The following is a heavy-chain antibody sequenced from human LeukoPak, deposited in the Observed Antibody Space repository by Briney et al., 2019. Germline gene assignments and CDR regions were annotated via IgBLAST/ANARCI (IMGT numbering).Heavy chain of an antibody. V-gene: IGHV3-23*01. D-gene: IGHD2-21*02. Sequence: TGGSLRLSCAASGFTLSTYAMSWVRQTPGKGLEWVAATSSSDAGTYHADSVRGRFTISRDNSKNTLYLQMNSLRPEDTALYHCAKEVDCPSDCLFFHSWGQGTLVTVSS. J-gene: IGHJ4*02. CDR3: AKEVDCPSDCLFFHS. CDR2: TSSSDAGT. CDR1: GFTLSTYA.